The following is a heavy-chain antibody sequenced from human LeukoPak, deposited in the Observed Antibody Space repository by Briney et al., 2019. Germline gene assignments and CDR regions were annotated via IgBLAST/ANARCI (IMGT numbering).Heavy chain of an antibody. CDR2: IIPIFGTA. CDR3: ARDYGETGAFDI. J-gene: IGHJ3*02. D-gene: IGHD4/OR15-4a*01. Sequence: SVKVSCKTSGYTFNSSGISWVRQAPGQGLEWMGGIIPIFGTANYAQKLQGRVTITADESTSTAYMELSSLRSEDTAVYYCARDYGETGAFDIWGQGTMVTVSS. V-gene: IGHV1-69*13. CDR1: GYTFNSSG.